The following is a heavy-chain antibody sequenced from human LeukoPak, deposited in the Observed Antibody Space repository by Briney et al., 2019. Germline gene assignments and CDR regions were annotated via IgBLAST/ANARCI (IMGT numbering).Heavy chain of an antibody. CDR2: IFRGNK. CDR1: GINANDYC. J-gene: IGHJ4*02. Sequence: GASLRLSCEVSGINANDYCISWVRQAPGKGLEWLSPIFRGNKHYRDSVGGRFTISRDDVTSSVSTVHLQMHSLRAEDTDVYFCATSDSYHWLLEYWGQGTLVTVSS. D-gene: IGHD6-19*01. V-gene: IGHV3-53*01. CDR3: ATSDSYHWLLEY.